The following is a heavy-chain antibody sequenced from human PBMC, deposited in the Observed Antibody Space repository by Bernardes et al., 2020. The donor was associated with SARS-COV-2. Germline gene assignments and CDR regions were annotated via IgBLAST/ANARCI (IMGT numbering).Heavy chain of an antibody. D-gene: IGHD3-10*01. CDR3: ASATGMGYHYGLDV. Sequence: ASVKVSCKASGYRFTDYYVHWVRQAPGQGLEWMGWINPNDGYTHYTQRFQGWVTMTIDTSSRAAYMEVRRLKSDDTAVYYCASATGMGYHYGLDVWGQGTPVTVSS. CDR2: INPNDGYT. J-gene: IGHJ6*02. CDR1: GYRFTDYY. V-gene: IGHV1-2*04.